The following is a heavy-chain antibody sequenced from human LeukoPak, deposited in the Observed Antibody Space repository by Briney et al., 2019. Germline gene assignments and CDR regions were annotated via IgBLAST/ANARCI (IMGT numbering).Heavy chain of an antibody. CDR2: IYYSGST. Sequence: TSETLSLTCTVSGGSISSGDYYWSWIRQPPGKGLEWIGSIYYSGSTYYNPSLKSRVTISVDTSKNQFSLKLSSVTAADTAVYYCARQIYCGGDCYSGFDYWGQGTLVTVSS. D-gene: IGHD2-21*01. CDR1: GGSISSGDYY. CDR3: ARQIYCGGDCYSGFDY. J-gene: IGHJ4*02. V-gene: IGHV4-39*01.